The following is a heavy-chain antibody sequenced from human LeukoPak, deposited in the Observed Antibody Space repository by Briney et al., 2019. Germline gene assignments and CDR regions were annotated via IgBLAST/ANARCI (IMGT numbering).Heavy chain of an antibody. J-gene: IGHJ5*02. CDR3: ARRLCSSLTCNIGPSGNWLDP. CDR1: GGSMSNYW. Sequence: SETLSLTCTVSGGSMSNYWWNWIRQPPGKGLEWIGYIYYDGSTYYNPALNSRVTVSIDTSKNQFSLKLNSVTAADTAVYYCARRLCSSLTCNIGPSGNWLDPWGQGTLVTVSS. CDR2: IYYDGST. D-gene: IGHD2-2*02. V-gene: IGHV4-59*08.